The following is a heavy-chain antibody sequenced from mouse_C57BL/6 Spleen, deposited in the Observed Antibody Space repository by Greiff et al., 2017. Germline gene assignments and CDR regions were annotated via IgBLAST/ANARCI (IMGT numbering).Heavy chain of an antibody. CDR2: IYPGSGST. Sequence: QVQLQQPGAELVKPGASVKMSCKASGYTFTSYWITWVKQRPGQGLEWIGDIYPGSGSTNNNEKFKSKATLTVDTSSSTAYIQLSSLTSEDAAVYFCARDHYDYGEGFAYWGQGTLVTVSA. D-gene: IGHD2-4*01. J-gene: IGHJ3*01. CDR1: GYTFTSYW. V-gene: IGHV1-55*01. CDR3: ARDHYDYGEGFAY.